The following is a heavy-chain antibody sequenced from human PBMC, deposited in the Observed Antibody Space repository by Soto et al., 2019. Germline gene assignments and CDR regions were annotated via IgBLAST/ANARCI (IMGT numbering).Heavy chain of an antibody. J-gene: IGHJ4*02. CDR1: GYSFTTYY. Sequence: QVQLLHSGAEVRKPGASVKLSCRASGYSFTTYYIHWVRQAPGQGLEWMAIISPGGTTTNYAHNFQGRITVTSDVSTSTVHMEVASLREDDTAVYFCARELTPGGTFDYWGQGSLVNVS. V-gene: IGHV1-46*03. D-gene: IGHD3-16*01. CDR2: ISPGGTTT. CDR3: ARELTPGGTFDY.